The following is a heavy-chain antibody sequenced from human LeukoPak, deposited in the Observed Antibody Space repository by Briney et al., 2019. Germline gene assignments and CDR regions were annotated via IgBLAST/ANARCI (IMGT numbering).Heavy chain of an antibody. CDR3: ARWKMELQRNAFDF. CDR1: GFTFRTYW. V-gene: IGHV3-7*01. D-gene: IGHD1-26*01. CDR2: INQVGSEE. J-gene: IGHJ3*01. Sequence: GGSLRLSCAASGFTFRTYWMSWIRQAPGKGPEWVADINQVGSEEYYVQSVKGRFTVSRDNAQNAVFLQMTNLRADDTAVYYCARWKMELQRNAFDFWGQGTVVTVSS.